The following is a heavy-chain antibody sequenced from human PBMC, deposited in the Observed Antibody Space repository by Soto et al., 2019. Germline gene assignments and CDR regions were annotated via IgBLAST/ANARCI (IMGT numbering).Heavy chain of an antibody. CDR2: INAGNGNT. V-gene: IGHV1-3*01. CDR1: GYTFTSNA. J-gene: IGHJ4*02. CDR3: ARDLGGWPDY. Sequence: ASVKVSCAASGYTFTSNASHWVRQAPGQRLEWMGWINAGNGNTKYSQKFQGRVTITRDTSASTAYMELSSLRSEDTAVYYCARDLGGWPDYWGQGTLVTVSS. D-gene: IGHD2-15*01.